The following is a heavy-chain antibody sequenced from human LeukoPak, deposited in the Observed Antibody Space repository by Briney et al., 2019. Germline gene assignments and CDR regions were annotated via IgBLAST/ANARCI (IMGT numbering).Heavy chain of an antibody. J-gene: IGHJ3*02. CDR2: IYHRGNT. CDR1: GGSISSDGYY. Sequence: PSETLSLTCTVSGGSISSDGYYWSWIRQHPGKGLKWIGNIYHRGNTDYNPSLKSRVTISLDTSKNQFSLKLNSVTAADTAMYYCARDSNSLVATIPDAFDSWGPGAMVTVSS. V-gene: IGHV4-31*03. CDR3: ARDSNSLVATIPDAFDS. D-gene: IGHD5-12*01.